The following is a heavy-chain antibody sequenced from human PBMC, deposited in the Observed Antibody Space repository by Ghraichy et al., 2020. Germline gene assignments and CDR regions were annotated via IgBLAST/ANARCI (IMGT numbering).Heavy chain of an antibody. CDR3: ARGGDSSAFDY. J-gene: IGHJ4*02. CDR2: INHSGST. V-gene: IGHV4-34*01. Sequence: SETLSLTCAVYGGSFSGYYWSWIRQPPGKGLERIGEINHSGSTNYNPSLKSRVTISVDTSKNQFSLKLSSVTAADTAVYYCARGGDSSAFDYWGQGTLVTVSS. D-gene: IGHD3-22*01. CDR1: GGSFSGYY.